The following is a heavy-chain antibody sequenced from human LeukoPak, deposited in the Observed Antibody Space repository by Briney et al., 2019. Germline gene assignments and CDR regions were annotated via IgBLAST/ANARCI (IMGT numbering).Heavy chain of an antibody. Sequence: GESLKISCKASGYSFTSYWIDWVRQMPGKGLEWMGIIDPSDSETRYTPSFQGQVTISVDKSLTTADLQWNSLKASDTAMYYCARQTAMGRSGDYWGQGTLVTASS. CDR3: ARQTAMGRSGDY. CDR2: IDPSDSET. D-gene: IGHD5-18*01. J-gene: IGHJ4*02. V-gene: IGHV5-51*01. CDR1: GYSFTSYW.